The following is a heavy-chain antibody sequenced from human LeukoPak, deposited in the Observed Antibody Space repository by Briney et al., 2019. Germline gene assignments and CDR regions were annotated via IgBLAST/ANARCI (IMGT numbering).Heavy chain of an antibody. J-gene: IGHJ6*03. Sequence: TGGSLRLSCAASGFTFSSYAMHWVRQAPGKGLEWVAVISYDGSNKYYADSVKGRFTISRDNSKNTLYLQMNSLRAEDTAVYYCARDVRLGPYYYYYYMDVWGKGTTVTVSS. CDR1: GFTFSSYA. D-gene: IGHD2-21*01. CDR3: ARDVRLGPYYYYYYMDV. V-gene: IGHV3-30*04. CDR2: ISYDGSNK.